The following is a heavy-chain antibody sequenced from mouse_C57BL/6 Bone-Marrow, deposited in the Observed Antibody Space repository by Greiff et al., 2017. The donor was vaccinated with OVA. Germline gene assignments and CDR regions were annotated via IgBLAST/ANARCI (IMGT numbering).Heavy chain of an antibody. J-gene: IGHJ2*01. D-gene: IGHD1-1*01. CDR2: ISSGSSTI. CDR1: GFTFSDYG. CDR3: ARGLDYYGSSPYFDY. Sequence: EVQLQESGGGLVKPGGSLKLSCAASGFTFSDYGMHWVRQAPEKGLEWVAYISSGSSTIYYADTVKGRFTISRDNAKNTLFLQMTSLRSEDTAMYYCARGLDYYGSSPYFDYWGQGTTLTVSS. V-gene: IGHV5-17*01.